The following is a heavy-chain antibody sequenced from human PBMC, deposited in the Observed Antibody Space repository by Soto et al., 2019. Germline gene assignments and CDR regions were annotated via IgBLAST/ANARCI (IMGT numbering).Heavy chain of an antibody. CDR3: ARETGQLGYCSSTSCSQLDY. Sequence: GASVTVSCKASGYTFTGYYMHWVRQAPGQGLEWMGWINPNSGGTNYAQKFQGWVTMTRDTSISTAYMELSRLRSDDTAVYYCARETGQLGYCSSTSCSQLDYWGQGTLVTVSS. D-gene: IGHD2-2*01. V-gene: IGHV1-2*04. CDR2: INPNSGGT. J-gene: IGHJ4*02. CDR1: GYTFTGYY.